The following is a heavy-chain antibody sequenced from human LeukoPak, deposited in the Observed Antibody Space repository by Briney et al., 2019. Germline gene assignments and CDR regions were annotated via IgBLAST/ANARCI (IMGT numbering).Heavy chain of an antibody. Sequence: SVKVSCKASGGTFRSYAISWVRQAPGQGLEWMGGIIPIFGTANYAQKFQGRVTITADESTSTAYMELSSLRSEDTAVYYCARVIQYYGSGSLRFDYWGQGTLVTVSS. CDR3: ARVIQYYGSGSLRFDY. D-gene: IGHD3-10*01. CDR2: IIPIFGTA. J-gene: IGHJ4*02. CDR1: GGTFRSYA. V-gene: IGHV1-69*01.